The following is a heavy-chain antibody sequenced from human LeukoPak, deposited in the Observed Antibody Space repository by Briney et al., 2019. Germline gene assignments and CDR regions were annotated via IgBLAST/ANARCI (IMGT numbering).Heavy chain of an antibody. CDR2: ISAYNGNT. Sequence: GASVKVSCKASGYTFTSYGISWVRQAPGQGLEWMGWISAYNGNTNYAQKLQGRVTMTTDTSTSTAYMELRSLRSDDTAVYYCARDRPFHGSGNIWGLDYWGQGTLVTVSS. CDR3: ARDRPFHGSGNIWGLDY. V-gene: IGHV1-18*04. D-gene: IGHD3-10*01. CDR1: GYTFTSYG. J-gene: IGHJ4*02.